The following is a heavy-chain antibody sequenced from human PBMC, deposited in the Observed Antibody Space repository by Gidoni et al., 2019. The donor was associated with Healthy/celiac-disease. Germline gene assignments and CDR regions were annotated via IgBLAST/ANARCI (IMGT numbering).Heavy chain of an antibody. Sequence: EVQLVESGGGLVKPGGSLSLSCAAPGFTFSNAWMHWVRQAPGKGLEWVGRIKSKTDGGTTDYAAPVKGRFTISRDDSKNTLYLQMNSLKTEDTAVYYCTTDLGYCSGGSCYFLADYWGQGTLVTVSS. J-gene: IGHJ4*02. CDR1: GFTFSNAW. CDR2: IKSKTDGGTT. CDR3: TTDLGYCSGGSCYFLADY. V-gene: IGHV3-15*07. D-gene: IGHD2-15*01.